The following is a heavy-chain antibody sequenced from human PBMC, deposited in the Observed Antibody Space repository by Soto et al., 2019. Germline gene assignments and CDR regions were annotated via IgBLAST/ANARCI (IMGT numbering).Heavy chain of an antibody. CDR3: ARDREGGDPYSTKRHYYMDV. D-gene: IGHD2-2*01. J-gene: IGHJ6*03. V-gene: IGHV3-21*01. CDR2: ISSSSSYI. Sequence: GGSLRLSCAASGFTFSSYSMNWVRQAPGKGLEWVSSISSSSSYIYYADSVKGRFTISRDNAKNSLYLQMNSLRAEDTAVYYCARDREGGDPYSTKRHYYMDVWGKGTTVTVSS. CDR1: GFTFSSYS.